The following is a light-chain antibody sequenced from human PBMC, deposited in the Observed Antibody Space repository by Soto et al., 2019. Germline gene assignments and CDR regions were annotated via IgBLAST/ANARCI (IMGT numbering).Light chain of an antibody. V-gene: IGKV3-20*01. CDR3: QQYGSSPLYT. CDR2: GAS. J-gene: IGKJ2*01. CDR1: PSVSSSY. Sequence: EIVLTQSPGTLSLSRGERATLSCRASPSVSSSYFAWYQQKPGQAPRLLIYGASSRAAGSPDRFSCSWSGTDFTLTIRRLEPEDFALYYCQQYGSSPLYTFGQGTKLEIK.